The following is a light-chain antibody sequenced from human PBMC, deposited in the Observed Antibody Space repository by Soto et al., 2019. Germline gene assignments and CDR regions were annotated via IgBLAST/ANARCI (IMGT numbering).Light chain of an antibody. V-gene: IGKV1-33*01. Sequence: DIQMTQSPSSLSASVGDRVTITCQASQDISNYLNCYQQKPGKAPKLLIYDASNLETGVPARFSGSGSGTDFTFTISSLQPEDLATYFCQHYDHVPFGGGTKVEIK. J-gene: IGKJ4*01. CDR3: QHYDHVP. CDR2: DAS. CDR1: QDISNY.